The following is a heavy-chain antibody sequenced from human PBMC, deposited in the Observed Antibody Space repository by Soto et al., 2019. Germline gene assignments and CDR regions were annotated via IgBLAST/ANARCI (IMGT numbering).Heavy chain of an antibody. CDR2: SRDKPQGYST. D-gene: IGHD3-22*01. Sequence: GGSLRLSCAGSGFTLSYHYIDWVGQAPGKGLEWVGRSRDKPQGYSTAYAASVKGRFTTSRDESKNSAYLQMNSLKTEDTAVYYCVRATYFSDSSGYTRCLDYWGQGTLVTVSS. CDR1: GFTLSYHY. J-gene: IGHJ4*02. V-gene: IGHV3-72*01. CDR3: VRATYFSDSSGYTRCLDY.